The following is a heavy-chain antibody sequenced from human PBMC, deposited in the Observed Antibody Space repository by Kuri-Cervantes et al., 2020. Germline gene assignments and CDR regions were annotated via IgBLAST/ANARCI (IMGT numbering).Heavy chain of an antibody. J-gene: IGHJ4*02. CDR2: ISAYNGDT. CDR3: ARYYYESSGYIDY. V-gene: IGHV1-18*01. CDR1: GYTFTSYG. Sequence: SVKVSCKASGYTFTSYGISWVRQAPGQGLEWMGWISAYNGDTNYAQKLQGRVTMTTDTSTSTVYMELSSLRSEDTAVYYCARYYYESSGYIDYWGQGTLVTVSS. D-gene: IGHD3-22*01.